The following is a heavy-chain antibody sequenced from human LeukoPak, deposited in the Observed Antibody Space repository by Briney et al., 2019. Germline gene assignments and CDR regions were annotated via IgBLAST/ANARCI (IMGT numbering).Heavy chain of an antibody. CDR2: ISSTGGST. CDR1: GFTFSSYA. D-gene: IGHD1-26*01. V-gene: IGHV3-23*01. Sequence: GGSLRLSCAGSGFTFSSYAMSWVRQAPGKGLEWVSVISSTGGSTFYADSVKGRFTISRDNSKSTMFLQMNSLRAEDTAVYYCAKDLPIVGATSGLAFDIWGQGTMVTVSS. J-gene: IGHJ3*02. CDR3: AKDLPIVGATSGLAFDI.